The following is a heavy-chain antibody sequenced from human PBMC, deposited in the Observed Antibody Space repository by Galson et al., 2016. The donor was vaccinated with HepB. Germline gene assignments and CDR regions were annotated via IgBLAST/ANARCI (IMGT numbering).Heavy chain of an antibody. CDR2: FDPEDAET. D-gene: IGHD4-11*01. CDR3: ATSYNDYLLDY. Sequence: SVKVSCKVSGHTVTELSMHWVRQAPGEGLEWMGSFDPEDAETVYAQTFQGRVTMTEDTSANTAYMELSNLRYEDTAGYYCATSYNDYLLDYWGQGTLVTVSS. CDR1: GHTVTELS. V-gene: IGHV1-24*01. J-gene: IGHJ4*02.